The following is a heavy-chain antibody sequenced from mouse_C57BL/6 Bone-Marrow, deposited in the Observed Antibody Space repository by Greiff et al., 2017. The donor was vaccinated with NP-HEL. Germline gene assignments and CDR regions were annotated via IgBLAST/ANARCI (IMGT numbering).Heavy chain of an antibody. J-gene: IGHJ3*01. D-gene: IGHD1-1*01. V-gene: IGHV1-81*01. CDR1: GYTFTSYG. CDR2: IYPRSGNT. Sequence: QVQLKQSGAELARPGASVKLSCKASGYTFTSYGISWVKQRPGQGLEWIGEIYPRSGNTYYNEKFKGKATLTADKSSSTAYMELRSLTSEDSAVYFCARLLRSAYWGQGTLVTVSA. CDR3: ARLLRSAY.